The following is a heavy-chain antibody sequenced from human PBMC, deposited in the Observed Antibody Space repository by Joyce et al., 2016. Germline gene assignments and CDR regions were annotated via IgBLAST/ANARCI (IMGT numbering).Heavy chain of an antibody. CDR3: ARGGLRRGSGHKELSEIDY. CDR2: INPSRGDN. CDR1: GYTFINYY. J-gene: IGHJ4*02. V-gene: IGHV1-2*04. Sequence: QVQLVQSGAEVKTPGASVKVSCKASGYTFINYYIHWVRQAPGQGLEWVGKINPSRGDNKDAQKCQGWVTMNRETSITTALMERNSLKYDDTAVYYCARGGLRRGSGHKELSEIDYWGQGTLVTVSS. D-gene: IGHD6-19*01.